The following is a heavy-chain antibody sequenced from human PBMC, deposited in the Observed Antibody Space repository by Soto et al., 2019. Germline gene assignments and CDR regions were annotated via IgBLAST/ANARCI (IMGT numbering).Heavy chain of an antibody. CDR3: AREMTTRGMDV. Sequence: QVHLVQSGAEVKKPGASVKVSCKASGYTFTSYDINWGRQATGQGLEWMGWMNPNSGNTGYAQKFQGRVTMTRNTSISTAYMELSSLRSGNTAVYYFAREMTTRGMDVCGQGTTVTVSS. J-gene: IGHJ6*02. CDR1: GYTFTSYD. CDR2: MNPNSGNT. V-gene: IGHV1-8*01. D-gene: IGHD1-1*01.